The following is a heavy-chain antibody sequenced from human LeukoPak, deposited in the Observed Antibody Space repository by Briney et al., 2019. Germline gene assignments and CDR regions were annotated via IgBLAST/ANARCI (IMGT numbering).Heavy chain of an antibody. D-gene: IGHD3-22*01. CDR2: INHSGST. CDR3: ARDDYDSSGYEAFDI. V-gene: IGHV4-34*01. Sequence: SETLSLTCAVYGGSFSGYYWSWIRQPPGKGLEWIGEINHSGSTNYNPSLKSRVSISVDTSKNQFSLKLSSVTAADTAVYYCARDDYDSSGYEAFDIWGQGTMVTVSS. J-gene: IGHJ3*02. CDR1: GGSFSGYY.